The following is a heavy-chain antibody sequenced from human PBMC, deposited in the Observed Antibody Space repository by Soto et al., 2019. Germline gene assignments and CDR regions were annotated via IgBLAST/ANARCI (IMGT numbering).Heavy chain of an antibody. CDR1: GGSMRNYF. Sequence: PSETLSLTCTVSGGSMRNYFWTWIRQPPGKGLEWIGYIHYSGTTSFFPSYNPSLRSRVTISEDTSKNQFSLKLSSVTAADTAVYYCARAGDYGDWDFDYWGQGALVTVSS. J-gene: IGHJ4*02. CDR2: IHYSGTT. CDR3: ARAGDYGDWDFDY. D-gene: IGHD4-17*01. V-gene: IGHV4-59*01.